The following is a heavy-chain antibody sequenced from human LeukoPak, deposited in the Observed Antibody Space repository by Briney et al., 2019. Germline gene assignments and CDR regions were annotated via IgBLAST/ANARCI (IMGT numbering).Heavy chain of an antibody. D-gene: IGHD4-23*01. CDR2: ISYDGSNK. Sequence: GGSLRLSCAASGFTFSSYAMHWVRQAPGKGLEWVAVISYDGSNKYYADSVKGRFTISRDDSKNTLYLQMNSLRAEDTAVYYCARERADYGGNFFDYWGQGTLVTVSS. CDR3: ARERADYGGNFFDY. J-gene: IGHJ4*02. CDR1: GFTFSSYA. V-gene: IGHV3-30-3*01.